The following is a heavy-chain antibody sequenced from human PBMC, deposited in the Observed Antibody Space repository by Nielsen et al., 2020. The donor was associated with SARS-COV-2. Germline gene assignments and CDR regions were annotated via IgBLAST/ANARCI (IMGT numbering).Heavy chain of an antibody. CDR2: ISSSSSYI. Sequence: GESLKISCAASGFTFSSYSMNWVRQAPGKGLEWVSSISSSSSYIYYADSVKGRFTISRDNTKNSLYLEMNSLRVEDTAVYYCATNGETVGWGQGTLVTVSS. CDR1: GFTFSSYS. V-gene: IGHV3-21*06. J-gene: IGHJ4*02. D-gene: IGHD1-1*01. CDR3: ATNGETVG.